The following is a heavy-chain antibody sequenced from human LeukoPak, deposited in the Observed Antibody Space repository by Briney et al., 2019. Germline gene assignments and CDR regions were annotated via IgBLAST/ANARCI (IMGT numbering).Heavy chain of an antibody. CDR3: AREGGHFESSGYYGY. CDR1: GFTFSSYA. V-gene: IGHV3-7*01. CDR2: IKEDGSEK. D-gene: IGHD3-22*01. J-gene: IGHJ4*02. Sequence: GGSLRLSCAASGFTFSSYAMSWVRQAPGKGLEWVANIKEDGSEKYYVDSEKGRFTISRDNAKNSLYLQMNSLRAEDTAVYYCAREGGHFESSGYYGYWGLGTLVTVSS.